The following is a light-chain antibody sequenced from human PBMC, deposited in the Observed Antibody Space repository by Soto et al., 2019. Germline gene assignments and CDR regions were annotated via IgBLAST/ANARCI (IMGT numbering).Light chain of an antibody. V-gene: IGKV1-39*01. CDR2: GAS. Sequence: DIQMTQSPSSLSASVGDRVTITCRASQSISIYFNWYQQKPGKAPKLLIYGASSWQSGVPSRFSGSGSGNDFTLTISSLQHEDFATYFCQQSYTTPRTFGQGTKVEVK. J-gene: IGKJ1*01. CDR3: QQSYTTPRT. CDR1: QSISIY.